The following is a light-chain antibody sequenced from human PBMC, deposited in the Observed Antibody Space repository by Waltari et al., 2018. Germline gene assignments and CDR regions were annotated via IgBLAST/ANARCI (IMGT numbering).Light chain of an antibody. J-gene: IGKJ4*01. CDR2: EAT. CDR1: QDITNY. Sequence: DIQMTQSPSSLSASVGDRVPITCQASQDITNYLYWYQQKPGKAPKLLLYEATKLATGVPIRFSWRWSGTDFTFTISSLQPEDIATYYCQQYDNLPLTFGGGTKVEIK. CDR3: QQYDNLPLT. V-gene: IGKV1-33*01.